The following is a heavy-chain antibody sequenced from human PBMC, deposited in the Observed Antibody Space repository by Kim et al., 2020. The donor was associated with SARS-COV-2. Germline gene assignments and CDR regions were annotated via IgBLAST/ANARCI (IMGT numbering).Heavy chain of an antibody. CDR2: IYSGGST. Sequence: GGSLRLSCAASGFTVSSNYMSWVRQAPGKGLEWVSVIYSGGSTYYADSVKGRFTISRDNSKNTLYLQINSLRAEDTAVYYCARDITMVRGVIDGMDVWGQGTTVTVSS. CDR1: GFTVSSNY. CDR3: ARDITMVRGVIDGMDV. J-gene: IGHJ6*02. D-gene: IGHD3-10*01. V-gene: IGHV3-53*01.